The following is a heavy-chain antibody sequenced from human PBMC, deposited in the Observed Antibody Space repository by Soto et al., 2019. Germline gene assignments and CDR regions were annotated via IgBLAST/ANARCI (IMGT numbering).Heavy chain of an antibody. CDR2: IIPIFGTA. V-gene: IGHV1-69*13. D-gene: IGHD2-2*01. J-gene: IGHJ4*02. CDR3: ASTTPRYCSSTSGWLFDY. CDR1: GGTFSSYA. Sequence: SVKVSCKASGGTFSSYAISWVRQAPGQGLEWMGGIIPIFGTANYAQKFQGRVTITADESTSTAYMELSSLRSEDTAVYYCASTTPRYCSSTSGWLFDYWGQGTLVTVSS.